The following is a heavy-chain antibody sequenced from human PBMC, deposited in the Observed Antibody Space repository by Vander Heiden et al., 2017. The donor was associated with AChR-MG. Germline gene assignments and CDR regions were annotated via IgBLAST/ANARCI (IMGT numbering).Heavy chain of an antibody. V-gene: IGHV3-30*03. CDR2: ISYDGSNK. J-gene: IGHJ6*03. CDR1: GFTFRSYG. CDR3: VSYYYDSSGYYYYYYYMDV. D-gene: IGHD3-22*01. Sequence: QVQLVESGGGVVQPGRSLRLSCAASGFTFRSYGMHWGRQAPGKGLEWVAVISYDGSNKYYADSVKGRFTISRDNSKNTLYLQMNSLRAEDTAVYYCVSYYYDSSGYYYYYYYMDVWGKGTTVTVSS.